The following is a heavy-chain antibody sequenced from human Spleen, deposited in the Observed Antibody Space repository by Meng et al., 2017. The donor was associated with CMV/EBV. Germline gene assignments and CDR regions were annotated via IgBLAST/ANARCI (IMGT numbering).Heavy chain of an antibody. CDR3: AKAIMSLANYYYGMDV. V-gene: IGHV3-11*04. Sequence: GESLKISCAASGFTFSDYYMSWIRQAPGKGLEWVSYISSSGSTIYYADSVKGRFTISRDNSKNTLYLQMNSLRAEDTAVYYCAKAIMSLANYYYGMDVWGQGTTVTVSS. CDR1: GFTFSDYY. CDR2: ISSSGSTI. J-gene: IGHJ6*02. D-gene: IGHD5/OR15-5a*01.